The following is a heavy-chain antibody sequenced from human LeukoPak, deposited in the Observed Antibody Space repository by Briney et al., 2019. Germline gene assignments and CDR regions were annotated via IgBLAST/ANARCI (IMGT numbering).Heavy chain of an antibody. J-gene: IGHJ4*02. CDR2: IYYSGST. V-gene: IGHV4-59*01. Sequence: SPTLSPTCTVAGASIISYYWRWIRQPPGKGLGWIGYIYYSGSTNYNPSLKSRVTISVDTSKNQFSLKLSSVTAAGTAVYYCAIELDYGDYASYFDYWGQGTLVTVSS. CDR1: GASIISYY. CDR3: AIELDYGDYASYFDY. D-gene: IGHD4-17*01.